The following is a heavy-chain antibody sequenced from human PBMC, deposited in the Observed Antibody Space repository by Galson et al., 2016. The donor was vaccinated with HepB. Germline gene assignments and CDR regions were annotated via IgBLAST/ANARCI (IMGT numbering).Heavy chain of an antibody. D-gene: IGHD3-22*01. J-gene: IGHJ4*02. V-gene: IGHV1-69*06. CDR3: AREARSTFYYVHFDQ. CDR2: IIPVFGPA. Sequence: SVKVSCKASEGTFKSYAISWVRQAPGQGLEWMGGIIPVFGPANYAQKFQGRVTITADKSTSTIDMFLTSLGSEDTAVYYCAREARSTFYYVHFDQWGQGSLVTVSS. CDR1: EGTFKSYA.